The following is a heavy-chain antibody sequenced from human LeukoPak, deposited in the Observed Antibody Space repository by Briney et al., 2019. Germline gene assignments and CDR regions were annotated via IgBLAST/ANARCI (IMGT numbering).Heavy chain of an antibody. CDR2: IIPIFGTA. CDR3: ASGTGSYRRNWFDP. CDR1: GGTFSSYA. J-gene: IGHJ5*02. Sequence: VASVKVSCKASGGTFSSYAISWLRQAPGQGLEWMGGIIPIFGTANYAQKFQGRVTITADESTSTAYMELSSLRSEDTAVYYCASGTGSYRRNWFDPWGQGTLVTVSS. V-gene: IGHV1-69*13. D-gene: IGHD3-16*02.